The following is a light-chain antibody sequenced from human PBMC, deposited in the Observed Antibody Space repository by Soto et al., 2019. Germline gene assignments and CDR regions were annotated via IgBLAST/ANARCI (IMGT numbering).Light chain of an antibody. J-gene: IGKJ1*01. Sequence: DIQRTQSPFYMDASVGESVAINCLASQGIRNDLGWYQQKPGKGPKCLIYAVSSLRSGVPSRFSGSVSGTEFTLTISRPQPEESATYYCLQHNGYPRTFGQGTKVDIK. CDR1: QGIRND. CDR2: AVS. CDR3: LQHNGYPRT. V-gene: IGKV1-17*01.